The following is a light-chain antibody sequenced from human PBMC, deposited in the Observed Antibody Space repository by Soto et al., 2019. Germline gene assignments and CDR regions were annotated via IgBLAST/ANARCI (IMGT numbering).Light chain of an antibody. CDR1: QSVTSN. V-gene: IGKV3-15*01. J-gene: IGKJ4*01. Sequence: EIVMTQSPATLSVSPWERVTFSCRASQSVTSNLAWYQHKPGQTPRLLIYGASTGATGIPARFSGSGSGTEFTLTINSLQSEDFAIYYCQQYDNWPVTFGGGTKVDIK. CDR2: GAS. CDR3: QQYDNWPVT.